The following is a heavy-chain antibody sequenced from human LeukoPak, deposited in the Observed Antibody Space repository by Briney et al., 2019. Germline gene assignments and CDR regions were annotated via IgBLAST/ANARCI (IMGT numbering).Heavy chain of an antibody. CDR2: IKQDGGEK. V-gene: IGHV3-7*03. J-gene: IGHJ4*02. CDR3: ARGQIWFGELLSIDY. CDR1: GFSFSSYW. Sequence: PGGSLRLSCVASGFSFSSYWMSWVRQAPGKGLEWVANIKQDGGEKYYVDSVKGRFTISRDNAKISLYLQLNSLRAEDTAVYYCARGQIWFGELLSIDYWGQGTLVTVSS. D-gene: IGHD3-10*01.